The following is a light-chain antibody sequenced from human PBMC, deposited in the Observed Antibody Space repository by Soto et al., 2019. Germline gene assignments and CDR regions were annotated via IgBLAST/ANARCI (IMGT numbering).Light chain of an antibody. V-gene: IGLV1-51*02. CDR3: GTWDSSLIAL. Sequence: SVLTQPPSVSAAPGQKVTISCSGNSSNIGSNDVSWYQQLPGKAPKLLIYENSQRPSGIPDRFSGSKSGTSATLGITGLQTGDEADYDCGTWDSSLIALFGTGTKVTVL. CDR1: SSNIGSND. J-gene: IGLJ1*01. CDR2: ENS.